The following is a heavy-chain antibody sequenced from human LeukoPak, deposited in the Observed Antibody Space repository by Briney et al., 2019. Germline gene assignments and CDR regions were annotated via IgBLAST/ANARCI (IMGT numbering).Heavy chain of an antibody. CDR1: GYTFTGYY. CDR3: ARWYYYDSSGYSNAGDY. V-gene: IGHV1-2*02. Sequence: ASVKVSCKASGYTFTGYYMHWVRQAPGQGLEWMGWINPNSGGTNYAQKFQGRVAMTRDTSISTAYMELSRLRSDDTAVYYCARWYYYDSSGYSNAGDYWGQGTLVTVSS. D-gene: IGHD3-22*01. CDR2: INPNSGGT. J-gene: IGHJ4*02.